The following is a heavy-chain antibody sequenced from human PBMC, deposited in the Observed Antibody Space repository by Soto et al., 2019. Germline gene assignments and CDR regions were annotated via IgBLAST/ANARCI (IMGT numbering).Heavy chain of an antibody. J-gene: IGHJ3*02. D-gene: IGHD3-22*01. V-gene: IGHV3-66*01. CDR2: INSGGST. CDR1: GITVSSNY. Sequence: EVQLVESGGGLVQPGGSLRLSCAASGITVSSNYMSWVRQAPAKGLEWVSVINSGGSTYYAGSVKGRFTISRDNSQNTLYLQMNSLRAEDTAVYYCARELRLGTYYYFAFDIWGQGTMVTVSS. CDR3: ARELRLGTYYYFAFDI.